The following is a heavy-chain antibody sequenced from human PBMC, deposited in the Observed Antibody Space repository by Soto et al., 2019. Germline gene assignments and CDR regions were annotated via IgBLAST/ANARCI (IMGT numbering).Heavy chain of an antibody. V-gene: IGHV3-30-3*01. CDR3: ARDVDSSGYYSYYFDY. CDR1: GFTFSSYA. D-gene: IGHD3-22*01. CDR2: ISYDGSNK. J-gene: IGHJ4*02. Sequence: GGSLRLSCAASGFTFSSYAMHWVRQAPGKGLEWVAVISYDGSNKYYADSVKGRFTISRDNSKNTLYLQMNSLRAEDTAVYYCARDVDSSGYYSYYFDYWGQGTLVTVSS.